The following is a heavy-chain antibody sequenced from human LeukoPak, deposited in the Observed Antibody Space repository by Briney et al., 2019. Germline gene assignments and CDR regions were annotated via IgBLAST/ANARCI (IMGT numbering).Heavy chain of an antibody. D-gene: IGHD4-17*01. CDR2: IRYDGSTK. V-gene: IGHV3-30*02. J-gene: IGHJ4*02. CDR3: AKITTVTTPDFDY. Sequence: GGSLRLSCAASGSTFSSYGMHWVRQAPGKGLEWVAFIRYDGSTKYHADSVRGRFTISRDNSKNTLYLQINNLKPEDTAVYYCAKITTVTTPDFDYWGQGTLVTVSS. CDR1: GSTFSSYG.